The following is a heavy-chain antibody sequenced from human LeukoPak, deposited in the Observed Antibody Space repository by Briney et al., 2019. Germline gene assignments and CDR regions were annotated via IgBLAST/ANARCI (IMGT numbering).Heavy chain of an antibody. J-gene: IGHJ6*03. CDR3: AREREDPYSSSSYYYYYMDV. Sequence: PGGSLRLSCAASGFTFSSYSMNWVRQAPGKGLEWVSYISSSSSTIYYADSVKGRFTISRDNAKNSLYLQMNSLRAEDTAVYYCAREREDPYSSSSYYYYYMDVWGKGTTVTVSS. D-gene: IGHD6-6*01. V-gene: IGHV3-48*04. CDR1: GFTFSSYS. CDR2: ISSSSSTI.